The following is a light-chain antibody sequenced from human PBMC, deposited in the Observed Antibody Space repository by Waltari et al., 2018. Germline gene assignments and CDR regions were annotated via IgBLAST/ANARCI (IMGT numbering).Light chain of an antibody. V-gene: IGKV3-15*01. CDR1: QSVSSN. Sequence: EIVMTQSPATLSVSPGERATLSCRASQSVSSNLAWYQQKRGQPPRLLIYGASTRATCIPARFSGSGSGTEFTLTISSMQSEDFAVYYCQQYNNWPLTVGGGTKVEIK. CDR2: GAS. J-gene: IGKJ4*01. CDR3: QQYNNWPLT.